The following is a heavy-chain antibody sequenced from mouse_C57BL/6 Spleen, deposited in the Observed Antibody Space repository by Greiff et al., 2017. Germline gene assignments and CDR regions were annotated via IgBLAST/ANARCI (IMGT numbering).Heavy chain of an antibody. CDR3: ARNWGFDY. CDR2: IYPGSGNT. Sequence: QVQLQQSGAELVRPGASVKLSCKASGYTFTDYYINWVKQRPGQELEWIARIYPGSGNTYYNEKFNGKATLTAEKSSSTAYMHLRSLTSEDSAVYFCARNWGFDYWGQGTTLTVSS. CDR1: GYTFTDYY. J-gene: IGHJ2*01. D-gene: IGHD4-1*01. V-gene: IGHV1-76*01.